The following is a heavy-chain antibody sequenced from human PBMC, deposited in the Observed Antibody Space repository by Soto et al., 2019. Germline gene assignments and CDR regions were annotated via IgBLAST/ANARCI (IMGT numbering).Heavy chain of an antibody. CDR1: EFTFSNYA. Sequence: EVQLLESGGGLVQPGGSLRLSCTASEFTFSNYAMSWVRQAPGKGLEWVSAISASGAATYYVDSVKGRFTISRDNSKNTLYLQMNSLRAEDTAVYYCAKDRDCSGGSCYYYYGMDVWGQGTTVTVSS. D-gene: IGHD2-15*01. J-gene: IGHJ6*02. CDR3: AKDRDCSGGSCYYYYGMDV. V-gene: IGHV3-23*01. CDR2: ISASGAAT.